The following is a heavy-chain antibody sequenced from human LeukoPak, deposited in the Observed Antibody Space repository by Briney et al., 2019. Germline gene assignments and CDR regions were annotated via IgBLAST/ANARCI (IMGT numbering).Heavy chain of an antibody. V-gene: IGHV1-69*13. D-gene: IGHD2-2*02. J-gene: IGHJ6*02. CDR2: IIPIFGTA. CDR3: ARVCTSCYTEDV. CDR1: GGTFSSYA. Sequence: SVKVSCKASGGTFSSYAISWVRQAPGQGLEWMGGIIPIFGTANYAQKFQGRVTITADESTSTAYMGLSSLRSEDTAVYYCARVCTSCYTEDVWGQGTTVTVSS.